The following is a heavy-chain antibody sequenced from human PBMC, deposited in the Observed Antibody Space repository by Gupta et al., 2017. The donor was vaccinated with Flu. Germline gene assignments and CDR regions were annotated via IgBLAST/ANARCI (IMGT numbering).Heavy chain of an antibody. V-gene: IGHV4-59*01. D-gene: IGHD3-22*01. J-gene: IGHJ6*02. Sequence: WIRQPPGKGLEWIGYIYYSGSTNYNPSLKSRVTISVDTSKNQFSLKLSSVTAADTAVYYCARSSLQYDSSGYWVNYGMDVWGQGTTVTVSS. CDR2: IYYSGST. CDR3: ARSSLQYDSSGYWVNYGMDV.